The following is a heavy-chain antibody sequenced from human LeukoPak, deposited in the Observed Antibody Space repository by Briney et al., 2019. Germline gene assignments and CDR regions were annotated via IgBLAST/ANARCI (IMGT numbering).Heavy chain of an antibody. V-gene: IGHV3-11*04. Sequence: GGSLSLSCAASGFTFSDYYMSWLRQAPGKGREWVSYISSSGSTIYYEDSVKGRFTISRDDAKNSLYLQMNSPRAEDTAVYYCARSPLYSGSYGLAFDIWGQGTMVTVSS. D-gene: IGHD1-26*01. J-gene: IGHJ3*02. CDR3: ARSPLYSGSYGLAFDI. CDR1: GFTFSDYY. CDR2: ISSSGSTI.